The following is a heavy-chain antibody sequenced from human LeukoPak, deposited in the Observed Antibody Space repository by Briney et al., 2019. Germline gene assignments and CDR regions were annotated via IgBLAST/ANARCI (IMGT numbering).Heavy chain of an antibody. Sequence: ASVKVSCKASGYTFTSYYMHWVRQAPGQGLEWMGIINPSGGSTSYAQKFQGRVTITRNTSISTAYMELSSLRSEDTAVYYCARGEGAAGYYNWFDPWGQGTLVTVSS. D-gene: IGHD6-13*01. CDR3: ARGEGAAGYYNWFDP. CDR1: GYTFTSYY. J-gene: IGHJ5*02. V-gene: IGHV1-46*01. CDR2: INPSGGST.